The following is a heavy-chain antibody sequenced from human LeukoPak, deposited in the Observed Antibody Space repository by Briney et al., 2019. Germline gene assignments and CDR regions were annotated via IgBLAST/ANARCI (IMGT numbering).Heavy chain of an antibody. CDR1: GFTFSTYG. CDR2: ISGSGSTT. V-gene: IGHV3-23*01. Sequence: GGSLRLSCAASGFTFSTYGMSWVRQAPGKGLEWVSGISGSGSTTYYADSVKGRFTISRDNAKNSLYLQMNSLRAEDTAVYYCARDLGAAWGQGTLVTVSS. D-gene: IGHD2-15*01. CDR3: ARDLGAA. J-gene: IGHJ4*02.